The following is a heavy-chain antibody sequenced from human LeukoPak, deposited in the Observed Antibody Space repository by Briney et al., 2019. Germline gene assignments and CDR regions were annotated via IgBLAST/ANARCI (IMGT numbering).Heavy chain of an antibody. J-gene: IGHJ4*02. Sequence: GGSLRLSCAASGFTFSSYGMHWVRQAPGKGLEWVAFIRSDGSDKYYADSVKGRITFSRDNSKSTLDLQMNSLRVEDTAVYFCVRDFNWGFDYWGQGTLVTVSS. CDR3: VRDFNWGFDY. CDR1: GFTFSSYG. D-gene: IGHD7-27*01. CDR2: IRSDGSDK. V-gene: IGHV3-30*02.